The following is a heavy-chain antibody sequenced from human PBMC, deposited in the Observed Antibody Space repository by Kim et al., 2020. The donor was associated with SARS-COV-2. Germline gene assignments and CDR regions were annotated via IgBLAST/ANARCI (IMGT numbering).Heavy chain of an antibody. J-gene: IGHJ4*02. CDR3: ARRVDGSGYDYFDY. Sequence: TPSLKSRVTIYVDTSKNQLSLKLGSVAAADTAVYYCARRVDGSGYDYFDYWGQGTLVTVSS. V-gene: IGHV4-39*01. D-gene: IGHD5-12*01.